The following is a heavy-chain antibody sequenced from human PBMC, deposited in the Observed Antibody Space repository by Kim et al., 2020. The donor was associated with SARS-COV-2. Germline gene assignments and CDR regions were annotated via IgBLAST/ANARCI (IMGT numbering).Heavy chain of an antibody. J-gene: IGHJ4*02. CDR2: ISGSGGST. V-gene: IGHV3-23*01. D-gene: IGHD3-10*01. Sequence: GGSLRLSCAASGFTFSSYAMSWVRQGPGKGLEWVAAISGSGGSTYYADSVKGRFTISRDNSKNTLYLQMNSLRAEDTAVYYCAKSFTMVRGGIIRDSLFDSWGQGALVTVSS. CDR3: AKSFTMVRGGIIRDSLFDS. CDR1: GFTFSSYA.